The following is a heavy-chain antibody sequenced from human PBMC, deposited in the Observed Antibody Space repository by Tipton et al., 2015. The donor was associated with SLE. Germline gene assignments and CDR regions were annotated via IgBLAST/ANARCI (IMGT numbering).Heavy chain of an antibody. J-gene: IGHJ4*02. CDR2: IYYSGST. CDR1: GGSISSYY. D-gene: IGHD1-26*01. Sequence: TLSLTCTVSGGSISSYYWSWIRQPPGKGLEWIGYIYYSGSTNYNPSLKSRVTISVDTSKNQFSLKLSSVTAADTAVYYCARGGSFNWGQGTLVTVSS. CDR3: ARGGSFN. V-gene: IGHV4-59*08.